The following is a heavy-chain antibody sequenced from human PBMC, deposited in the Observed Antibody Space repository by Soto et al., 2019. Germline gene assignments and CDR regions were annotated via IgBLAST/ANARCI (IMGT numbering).Heavy chain of an antibody. Sequence: SETLSLTCTVSGGSISSGDSYWSWIRQPPGKGLEWIGYIYYSGSTYYNPSLKSRVTISVDTSKNQFSLKLSSVTAADTAVYYCARGGDAETGPFDYWGQGTLVTVSS. J-gene: IGHJ4*02. CDR2: IYYSGST. D-gene: IGHD2-21*02. V-gene: IGHV4-30-4*01. CDR3: ARGGDAETGPFDY. CDR1: GGSISSGDSY.